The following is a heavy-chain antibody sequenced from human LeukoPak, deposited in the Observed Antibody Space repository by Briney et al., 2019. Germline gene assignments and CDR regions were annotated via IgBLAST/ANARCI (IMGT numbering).Heavy chain of an antibody. Sequence: SETLSLTCTVSGGSIGSHYWNWIRQPPGKGLEWIGYVYNTGTTTYNPSLKSRVTISVDTSKNQFSLKLSSVTAADTAVYYCAGTTWGYWYSDLWGRGTLVTVSS. J-gene: IGHJ2*01. D-gene: IGHD7-27*01. CDR2: VYNTGTT. CDR1: GGSIGSHY. V-gene: IGHV4-59*08. CDR3: AGTTWGYWYSDL.